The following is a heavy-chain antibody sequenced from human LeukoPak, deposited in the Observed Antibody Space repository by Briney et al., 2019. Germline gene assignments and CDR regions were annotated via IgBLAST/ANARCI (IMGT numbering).Heavy chain of an antibody. J-gene: IGHJ4*02. Sequence: GSLRLSCAASGFTFSSYSMNWVRQAPGKGLEWVSSISSSSSYIYYADSVKGRFTISRDNAKNSLYLQMNSLRAEDTAVYYCARVLSARGTVTINPSDYWGQGTLVTVSS. V-gene: IGHV3-21*01. D-gene: IGHD4-17*01. CDR2: ISSSSSYI. CDR1: GFTFSSYS. CDR3: ARVLSARGTVTINPSDY.